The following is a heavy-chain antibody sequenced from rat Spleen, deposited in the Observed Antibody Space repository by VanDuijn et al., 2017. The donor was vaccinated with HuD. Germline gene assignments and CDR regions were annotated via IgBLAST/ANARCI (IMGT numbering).Heavy chain of an antibody. J-gene: IGHJ2*01. V-gene: IGHV5-29*01. CDR2: ISSDGRRN. D-gene: IGHD1-1*01. CDR1: GFTFSDYY. CDR3: ARHEWYFDY. Sequence: EVQLVESDGGLVQPGRSLKLSCAASGFTFSDYYMAWVRQAPTKGLEWVATISSDGRRNYYRDSVKGRFTISRDNAKSTLYLQMDSLRSEDTATYSCARHEWYFDYWGQGVMVTVSS.